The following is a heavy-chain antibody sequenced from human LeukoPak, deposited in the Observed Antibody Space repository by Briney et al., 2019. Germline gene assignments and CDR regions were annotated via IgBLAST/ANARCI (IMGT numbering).Heavy chain of an antibody. J-gene: IGHJ4*02. V-gene: IGHV4-34*01. CDR3: AGRIVATINDVGGNHDY. CDR1: GGSFSGYY. CDR2: INHSGRT. Sequence: SETLSLTCAVYGGSFSGYYWSWIRQPPGKGLEWIGEINHSGRTNYNPSLKSRVTISVDTSKNQFSLKLSSVTAADTAVYYCAGRIVATINDVGGNHDYWGQGTLVTVSS. D-gene: IGHD5-12*01.